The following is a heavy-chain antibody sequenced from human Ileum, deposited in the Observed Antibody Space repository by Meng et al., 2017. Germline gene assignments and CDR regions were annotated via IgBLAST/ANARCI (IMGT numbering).Heavy chain of an antibody. J-gene: IGHJ4*02. V-gene: IGHV4-4*02. D-gene: IGHD1-7*01. CDR1: GGSISSRNW. CDR2: IYHSGST. Sequence: VQLAAPGPGLVKPSGPLSLTCAVSGGSISSRNWWSWVRQPPGKGLEWIGEIYHSGSTNYNPSLKSRVTISVDKSKNQFSLKLSSVTAADTAVYYCASLRYNWNYSADYWGQGTLVTVSS. CDR3: ASLRYNWNYSADY.